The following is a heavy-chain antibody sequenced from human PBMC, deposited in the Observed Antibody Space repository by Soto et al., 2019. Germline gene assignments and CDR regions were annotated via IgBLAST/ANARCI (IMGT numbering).Heavy chain of an antibody. CDR1: GFTFGSFN. D-gene: IGHD6-19*01. V-gene: IGHV3-48*01. CDR2: IKSSSSNI. Sequence: GGSLRLSCAASGFTFGSFNMNWVRQAPGKGLEWVSYIKSSSSNIYYADSVKGRFTISRDNAKNSLYLQMNSLRLEDTAVYYCMSGSYSSGYNYWGRGTLVTVSS. J-gene: IGHJ4*02. CDR3: MSGSYSSGYNY.